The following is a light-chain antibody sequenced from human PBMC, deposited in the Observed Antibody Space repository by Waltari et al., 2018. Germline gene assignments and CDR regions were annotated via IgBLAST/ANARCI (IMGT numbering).Light chain of an antibody. CDR3: GTWDGSLSVGV. V-gene: IGLV1-51*01. Sequence: QALLPQPPSVSAAPGHTVTISCHRTTSNIGDTSVSWYQQFPGTAPKLLMYDGYSRPSGIPDRFSGSKSGTSATLTITGLQTGDEADYYCGTWDGSLSVGVFGGGNKLTVL. CDR1: TSNIGDTS. CDR2: DGY. J-gene: IGLJ2*01.